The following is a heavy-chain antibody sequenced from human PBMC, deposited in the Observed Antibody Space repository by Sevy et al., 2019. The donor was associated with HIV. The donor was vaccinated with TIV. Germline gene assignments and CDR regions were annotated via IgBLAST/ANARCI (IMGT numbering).Heavy chain of an antibody. Sequence: GESLKISCAASGFTFRSYGMHWVRQAPGKGLEWVAFIRYDGSTKYYADSVKGRFTISRDNSKNTWYLQRNSLRGDDTSLYYCAKGLGMVQGALLSDDIWGQGTMVTVS. CDR1: GFTFRSYG. D-gene: IGHD3-10*01. CDR3: AKGLGMVQGALLSDDI. CDR2: IRYDGSTK. J-gene: IGHJ3*02. V-gene: IGHV3-30*02.